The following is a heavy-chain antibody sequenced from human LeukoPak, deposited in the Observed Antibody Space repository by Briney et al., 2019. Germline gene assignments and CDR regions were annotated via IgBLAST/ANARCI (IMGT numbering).Heavy chain of an antibody. D-gene: IGHD2-2*01. J-gene: IGHJ6*04. V-gene: IGHV4-34*01. CDR1: GGSFSGYY. CDR2: INHSGST. CDR3: ARGRYCSSTSCPTGLGYYYGMDV. Sequence: PSETLSLTCAVYGGSFSGYYWSWIRQPPGKGLEWIGEINHSGSTNYNPFLKSRVTISVDTSKNQFSLKLSSVTAADTAVYYCARGRYCSSTSCPTGLGYYYGMDVWGKGTTVTVSS.